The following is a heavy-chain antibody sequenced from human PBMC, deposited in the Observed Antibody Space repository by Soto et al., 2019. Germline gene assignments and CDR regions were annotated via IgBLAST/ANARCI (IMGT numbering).Heavy chain of an antibody. V-gene: IGHV4-59*01. Sequence: QVQLQESGPGLVKPSETLSLTCTVSGGSISSYYWSWIRQPPGKGLEWIGYIYYSGSTNYKPSLKSRVTISVDTSKNHFSLKLSSVTAADTAVYYCAGARYGDYAPFDYWGQGTLVTVSS. CDR1: GGSISSYY. J-gene: IGHJ4*02. D-gene: IGHD4-17*01. CDR2: IYYSGST. CDR3: AGARYGDYAPFDY.